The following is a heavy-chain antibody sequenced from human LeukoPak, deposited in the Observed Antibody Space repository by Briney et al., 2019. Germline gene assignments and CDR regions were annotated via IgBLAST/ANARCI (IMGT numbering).Heavy chain of an antibody. CDR2: IIPIFGTA. CDR3: ARDLRQWGSRGIY. Sequence: SVKVSCKASGGTFSSYAISWVRQAPGQGLEWMGGIIPIFGTANYAQKFQGRVTITADESTSTAYMELSSLRSEDTAVYYCARDLRQWGSRGIYWGQGTLVTVSS. J-gene: IGHJ4*02. D-gene: IGHD1-26*01. V-gene: IGHV1-69*13. CDR1: GGTFSSYA.